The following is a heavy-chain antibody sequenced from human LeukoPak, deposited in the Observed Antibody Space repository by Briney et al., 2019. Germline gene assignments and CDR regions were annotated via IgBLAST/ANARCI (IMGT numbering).Heavy chain of an antibody. CDR3: AKITPGDYARERFNWFDP. D-gene: IGHD4-17*01. J-gene: IGHJ5*02. V-gene: IGHV4-39*07. CDR1: GGSISSSSYY. CDR2: IYYSGST. Sequence: PSETLSLTCTVSGGSISSSSYYWGWLRQPPGKGLDWIGRIYYSGSTYYNPSLKSRSTMSVDTSKNQFSLKLSSVTAADTAVYYCAKITPGDYARERFNWFDPWGQGTLVTVSS.